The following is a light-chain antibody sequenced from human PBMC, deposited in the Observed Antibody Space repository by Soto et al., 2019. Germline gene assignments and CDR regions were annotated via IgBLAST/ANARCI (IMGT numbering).Light chain of an antibody. CDR3: QQYYDTPPT. J-gene: IGKJ1*01. Sequence: DIVMTQSPDSLTVSPGERATINCKSSQSVLYKSNNKNYLAWYQQKPGQPPHLLFSWASTRESGVPDRFSASGSGTDFTLTINSLRAEDVAVYYCQQYYDTPPTFGQGTKVEIK. CDR1: QSVLYKSNNKNY. CDR2: WAS. V-gene: IGKV4-1*01.